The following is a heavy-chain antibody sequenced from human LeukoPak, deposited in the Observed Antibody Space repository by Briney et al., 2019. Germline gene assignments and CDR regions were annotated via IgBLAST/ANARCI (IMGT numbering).Heavy chain of an antibody. J-gene: IGHJ6*02. CDR1: GYTLTGYY. Sequence: GASVKVSCKASGYTLTGYYMQWVRQAPGQGLEWMGWINPNSGGTNYAQKFQGRVTMTRDTSISTAYMELSRLRSDDTAVYYCARERAVAGKDYYYGMDVWGQGTTVTVSS. CDR3: ARERAVAGKDYYYGMDV. V-gene: IGHV1-2*02. D-gene: IGHD6-19*01. CDR2: INPNSGGT.